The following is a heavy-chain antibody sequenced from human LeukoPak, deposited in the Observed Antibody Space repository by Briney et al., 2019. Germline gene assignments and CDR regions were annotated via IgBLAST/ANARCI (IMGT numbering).Heavy chain of an antibody. V-gene: IGHV1-2*02. CDR1: GYTFTGYY. Sequence: ASVKVCCKASGYTFTGYYMHWVRQAPGQGLEWMGWINPNSGGTNYAQKFQGRVTMTRDTSISTAYMELSRLRSDDTAVYYCAKASLGIPSYGDAQYYLDYWGQGTLVTVSS. D-gene: IGHD4-17*01. CDR2: INPNSGGT. J-gene: IGHJ4*02. CDR3: AKASLGIPSYGDAQYYLDY.